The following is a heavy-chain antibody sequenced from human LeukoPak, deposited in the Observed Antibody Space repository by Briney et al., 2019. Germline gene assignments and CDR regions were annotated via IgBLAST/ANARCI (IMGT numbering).Heavy chain of an antibody. CDR3: ARHPLASTSWQGFDH. J-gene: IGHJ5*02. CDR1: GSRFTSYW. Sequence: GESLQISCKGSGSRFTSYWIGWVRQMPGKGLEWMGIFYPGDSDTRSSPSFQGQVTISADKSISTAYLQWRSLKASDTAMYYCARHPLASTSWQGFDHWGQGTLVTVSS. D-gene: IGHD2-2*01. V-gene: IGHV5-51*01. CDR2: FYPGDSDT.